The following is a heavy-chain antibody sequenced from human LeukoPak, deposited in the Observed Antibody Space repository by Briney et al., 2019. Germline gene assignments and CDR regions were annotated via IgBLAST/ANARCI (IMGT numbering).Heavy chain of an antibody. Sequence: GASVKVSCKASGYTFTSYGISWVRRAPGQGLEWMGWINPNSGGTNYAQKFQGRVTMTRDTSISTAYMELSRLRSDDTAVYYCAREGEAAAGTIDYWGQGTLVTVSS. CDR2: INPNSGGT. V-gene: IGHV1-2*02. CDR3: AREGEAAAGTIDY. D-gene: IGHD6-13*01. J-gene: IGHJ4*02. CDR1: GYTFTSYG.